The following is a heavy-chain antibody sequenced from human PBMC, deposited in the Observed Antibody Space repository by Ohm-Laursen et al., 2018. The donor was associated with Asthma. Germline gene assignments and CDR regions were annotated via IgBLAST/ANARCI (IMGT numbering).Heavy chain of an antibody. CDR3: ASSRSTYYDFWSGPDY. CDR2: INPNSGGT. J-gene: IGHJ4*02. CDR1: GYTFTGYS. D-gene: IGHD3-3*01. V-gene: IGHV1-2*06. Sequence: SVKVSCKASGYTFTGYSMHWVRQAPGQGLEWMGRINPNSGGTNYAQKFQGRVTMTRDTSISTAYMELSRLRSDDTAVYYCASSRSTYYDFWSGPDYWGQGTLVTVSS.